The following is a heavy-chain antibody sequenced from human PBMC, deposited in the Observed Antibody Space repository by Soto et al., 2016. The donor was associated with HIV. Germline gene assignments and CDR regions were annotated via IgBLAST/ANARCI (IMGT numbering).Heavy chain of an antibody. D-gene: IGHD7-27*01. J-gene: IGHJ4*02. CDR3: AREFLGMGYFDY. CDR2: INPNSGGT. CDR1: GYTFTGYY. Sequence: QVQLVQSGAEVKEPGASVKVSCKASGYTFTGYYLHWVRQAPGQGLEWMGWINPNSGGTNYSQKFQGRVTMTRDTSTRTAYMDLSRLRSDDTAVYYCAREFLGMGYFDYWGQGTLVTVSS. V-gene: IGHV1-2*02.